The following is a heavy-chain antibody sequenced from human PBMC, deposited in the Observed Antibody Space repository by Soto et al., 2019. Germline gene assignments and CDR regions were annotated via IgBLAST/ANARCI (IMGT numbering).Heavy chain of an antibody. D-gene: IGHD1-26*01. Sequence: GGSLRLSCAASGFTFSSYAMSWVRQAPGKGLEWVSAISGSGGSTYYADSVKGRFTISRDNSKNTLYLQMNSLRAEDTAVYYCAKRPLEGGSYPGSEYFQHWGQGTLVTVSS. CDR2: ISGSGGST. CDR3: AKRPLEGGSYPGSEYFQH. J-gene: IGHJ1*01. V-gene: IGHV3-23*01. CDR1: GFTFSSYA.